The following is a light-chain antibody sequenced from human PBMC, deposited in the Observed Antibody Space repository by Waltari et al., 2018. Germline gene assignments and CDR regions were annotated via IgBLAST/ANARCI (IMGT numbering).Light chain of an antibody. CDR2: DVN. V-gene: IGLV2-14*01. CDR3: SAYATGSTWV. CDR1: SRDIGIYNY. Sequence: QSALTQPASVSGSPGQSITISCTGTSRDIGIYNYVCWYQQHPGKAPKLIIYDVNKWPSGVSNPFSGSKSGTTASLTMSGLQAEDEADYYCSAYATGSTWVFGGGTKLTVL. J-gene: IGLJ3*02.